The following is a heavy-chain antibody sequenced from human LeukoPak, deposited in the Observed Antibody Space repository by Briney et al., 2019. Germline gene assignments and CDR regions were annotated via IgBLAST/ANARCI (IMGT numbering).Heavy chain of an antibody. Sequence: PGGSLRLTCAASGFSFSTYTMNWVRQAPGRGLEWVSSISSSGTNIYYADAVKGRFTISRDNAKSSLYLQMNSLRAEDTALYYCVRLRRNSDRSGYYYFYNYWGQGIQVTVSS. V-gene: IGHV3-21*01. J-gene: IGHJ4*02. CDR1: GFSFSTYT. CDR3: VRLRRNSDRSGYYYFYNY. D-gene: IGHD3-22*01. CDR2: ISSSGTNI.